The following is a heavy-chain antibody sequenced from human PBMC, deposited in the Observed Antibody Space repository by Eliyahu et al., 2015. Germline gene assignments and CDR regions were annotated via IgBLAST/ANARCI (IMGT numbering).Heavy chain of an antibody. J-gene: IGHJ4*02. CDR1: GFTFSXXY. V-gene: IGHV3-11*01. CDR3: ARDLGYSSSSDFFDS. CDR2: ISGSGITI. Sequence: QVQLVESGGGLVKPGGSVRLSCAASGFTFSXXYMSWIRQAPGXGLEXVSHISGSGITIFYADSVKGRFTISRDNAKSSLYLQMNSLRAEDTAMYYCARDLGYSSSSDFFDSWGQGTLVAVSS. D-gene: IGHD6-6*01.